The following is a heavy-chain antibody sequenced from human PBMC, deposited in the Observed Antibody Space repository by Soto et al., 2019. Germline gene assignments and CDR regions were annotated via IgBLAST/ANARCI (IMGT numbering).Heavy chain of an antibody. CDR1: GYTFTGSY. J-gene: IGHJ6*02. D-gene: IGHD6-6*01. Sequence: QVQLVQSGAEVKKPGASVKVSCKASGYTFTGSYIHWVRQAPGQGLEWMGWINPTSGGTNYAQKLQGRVTMTTDTSTSTAYMELRSLRSDDTAVYYCARDRGRSSSSFYYYYGMDVWGQGTTVTVSS. CDR2: INPTSGGT. V-gene: IGHV1-2*02. CDR3: ARDRGRSSSSFYYYYGMDV.